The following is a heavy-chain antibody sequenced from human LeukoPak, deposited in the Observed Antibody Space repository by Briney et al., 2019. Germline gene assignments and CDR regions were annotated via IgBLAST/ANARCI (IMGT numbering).Heavy chain of an antibody. V-gene: IGHV3-21*01. CDR1: GFTFSSYS. J-gene: IGHJ4*02. CDR2: ISSSSSYI. Sequence: GGSLRLSCAASGFTFSSYSMNWVRQAPGKGLEWVSFISSSSSYIYYADSVKGRFTISRDNAKNSLYLQMNSLRAEDTAVYYCASYSNYGGPFDYWGQGTLVTVSS. CDR3: ASYSNYGGPFDY. D-gene: IGHD4-11*01.